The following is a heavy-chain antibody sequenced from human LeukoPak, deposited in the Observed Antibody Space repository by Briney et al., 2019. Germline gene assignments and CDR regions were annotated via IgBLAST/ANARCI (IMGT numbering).Heavy chain of an antibody. D-gene: IGHD3-10*01. V-gene: IGHV3-53*01. Sequence: GGSLRLSCAASGFIVSSNYMSWVRQAPGKGLEWVSVIYDGDSTYYADSVKGRFTIFRDNSKNTLFLQMNSLRAEDTAVYYCARVHSSGSSYYMDVWGKGTTVTVSS. J-gene: IGHJ6*03. CDR3: ARVHSSGSSYYMDV. CDR2: IYDGDST. CDR1: GFIVSSNY.